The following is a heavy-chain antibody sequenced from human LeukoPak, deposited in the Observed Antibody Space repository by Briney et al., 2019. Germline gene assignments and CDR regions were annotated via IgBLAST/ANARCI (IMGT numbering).Heavy chain of an antibody. CDR2: ILFDGSNK. Sequence: GRSLRLSCAASGFTFSTYGMHWVRQAPGKGLEWVAVILFDGSNKYYPDSVKGRFTISRDNSKNTLYLQMNSLRAEDTAVYYCAKDWGNWGYGYYFDHWGQGTLVTVSS. CDR3: AKDWGNWGYGYYFDH. CDR1: GFTFSTYG. V-gene: IGHV3-30*18. J-gene: IGHJ4*02. D-gene: IGHD7-27*01.